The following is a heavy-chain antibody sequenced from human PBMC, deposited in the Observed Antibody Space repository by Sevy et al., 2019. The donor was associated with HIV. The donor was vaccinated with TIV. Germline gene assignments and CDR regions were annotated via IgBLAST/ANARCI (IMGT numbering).Heavy chain of an antibody. CDR3: ARDLASSGNGLDV. CDR2: ISSNGNVK. D-gene: IGHD3-3*02. Sequence: GGSLRLSCAASGYTFTSYGIHWVRQAPGTGLECVAGISSNGNVKVYSDSVRGRFTISRDDSENTLYLQMNSLRPEDTAVYYCARDLASSGNGLDVWGQGTTVTVSS. V-gene: IGHV3-30*03. J-gene: IGHJ6*02. CDR1: GYTFTSYG.